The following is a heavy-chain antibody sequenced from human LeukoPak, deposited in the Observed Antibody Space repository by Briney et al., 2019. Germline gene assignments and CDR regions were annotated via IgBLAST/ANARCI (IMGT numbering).Heavy chain of an antibody. Sequence: ASVKVSCKASGGSFSSYAISRVRQAPGRGLEWMGGITPMFGTANYAQKFQGRVTIAADESTSTAYMELSSLRSEDTAVYYCVRDGSYYDSSGYYYLYWGQGTLVTVSS. V-gene: IGHV1-69*13. CDR1: GGSFSSYA. CDR2: ITPMFGTA. J-gene: IGHJ4*02. CDR3: VRDGSYYDSSGYYYLY. D-gene: IGHD3-22*01.